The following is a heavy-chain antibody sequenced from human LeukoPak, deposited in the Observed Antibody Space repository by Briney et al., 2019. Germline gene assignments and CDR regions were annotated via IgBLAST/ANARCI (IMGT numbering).Heavy chain of an antibody. Sequence: SETLSLTCAVYGGSFSGYYWSWIRQPPGKGLEWIGEINHSGSTNYNPSLKSRVTISVDTSKNQFSLKLSSVTAADTAVYYCARHYRSSTSCYPFDYWGQGTLVTVSS. J-gene: IGHJ4*02. D-gene: IGHD2-2*01. V-gene: IGHV4-34*01. CDR2: INHSGST. CDR3: ARHYRSSTSCYPFDY. CDR1: GGSFSGYY.